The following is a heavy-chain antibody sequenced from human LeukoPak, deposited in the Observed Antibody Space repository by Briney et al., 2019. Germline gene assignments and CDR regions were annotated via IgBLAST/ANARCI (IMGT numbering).Heavy chain of an antibody. D-gene: IGHD2-2*01. CDR3: AKVGKPAARYYYYGMDV. Sequence: PGGSLRLSCAASGFTFSSYAMSWVRQAPGKGLEWVSAISGSGGSTYYADSVKGRFTISRDNSKNTLYLQMNSLRAEDTAVYYCAKVGKPAARYYYYGMDVWGQGTTVTVSS. CDR1: GFTFSSYA. V-gene: IGHV3-23*01. CDR2: ISGSGGST. J-gene: IGHJ6*02.